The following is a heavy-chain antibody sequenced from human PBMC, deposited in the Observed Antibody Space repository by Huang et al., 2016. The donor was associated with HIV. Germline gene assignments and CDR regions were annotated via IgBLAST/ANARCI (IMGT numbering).Heavy chain of an antibody. D-gene: IGHD3-16*02. V-gene: IGHV1-18*04. Sequence: QVHLVQSGVDVKQPGASVKVSCKASDYTFTKYGVSWVRQAPGQGLEWMGWINTYNGNTNYAQKFQGRVTMTTDKSTNTAYMELGSLRYDDTAVYYCARDRVPAVRYYYGMDVWGQGTTVTVTS. CDR3: ARDRVPAVRYYYGMDV. J-gene: IGHJ6*02. CDR2: INTYNGNT. CDR1: DYTFTKYG.